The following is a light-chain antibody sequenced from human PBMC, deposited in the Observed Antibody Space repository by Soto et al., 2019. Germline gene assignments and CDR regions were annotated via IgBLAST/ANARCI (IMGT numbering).Light chain of an antibody. CDR1: SSDVGGSNY. Sequence: QSALTQPASVSGSPGQSITISCTGTSSDVGGSNYVSWYQQHPGKAPKLMIYDVSNRPSGVSNRFSGSKSGNTASLNSSGLQAEDAADYYCGSYSSSSTLYVFGTGTKLTVL. V-gene: IGLV2-14*03. CDR2: DVS. J-gene: IGLJ1*01. CDR3: GSYSSSSTLYV.